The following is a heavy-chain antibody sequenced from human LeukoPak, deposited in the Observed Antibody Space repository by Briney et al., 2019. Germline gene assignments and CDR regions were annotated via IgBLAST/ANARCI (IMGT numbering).Heavy chain of an antibody. Sequence: PETLSLTCTVSGGSLSSSRYYWGWIRQPPGKGLEWIGSIYYSGSTYYNPSLKSRVTISVDTSKNQFSLRLSSVTAADTAVYYCARLTPDRYYESSGYYIFDYWGQGTLVTVSS. CDR3: ARLTPDRYYESSGYYIFDY. D-gene: IGHD3-22*01. CDR1: GGSLSSSRYY. V-gene: IGHV4-39*01. CDR2: IYYSGST. J-gene: IGHJ4*02.